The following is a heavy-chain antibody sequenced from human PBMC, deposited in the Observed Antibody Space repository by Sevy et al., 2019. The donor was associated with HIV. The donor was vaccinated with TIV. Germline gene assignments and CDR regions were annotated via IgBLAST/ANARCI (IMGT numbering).Heavy chain of an antibody. D-gene: IGHD6-13*01. CDR1: GYTFTGYY. V-gene: IGHV1-2*06. J-gene: IGHJ3*02. Sequence: ASVKVSCKASGYTFTGYYMHWVRQAPGQGLEWMGRINPSSGGTIYAPRFQGRVTMTRDTSISTAYMELSRLRSYDTAVYYCARSTYSSNSGWALDIWGQGTKVTVSS. CDR3: ARSTYSSNSGWALDI. CDR2: INPSSGGT.